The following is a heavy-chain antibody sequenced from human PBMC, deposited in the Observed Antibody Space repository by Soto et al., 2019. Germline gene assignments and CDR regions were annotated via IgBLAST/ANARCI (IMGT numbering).Heavy chain of an antibody. Sequence: PGGSLRLSCSASGFSMGSYTMGWVRQTPGKGLEWVATIFSGASGTAYADSVTGRFSLSRDNSRNIMYLQMNSLRVDDTALYYCARDRQPDGIWTFDYWGRGTLVTVSS. CDR2: IFSGASGT. V-gene: IGHV3-23*03. CDR3: ARDRQPDGIWTFDY. CDR1: GFSMGSYT. D-gene: IGHD1-1*01. J-gene: IGHJ4*02.